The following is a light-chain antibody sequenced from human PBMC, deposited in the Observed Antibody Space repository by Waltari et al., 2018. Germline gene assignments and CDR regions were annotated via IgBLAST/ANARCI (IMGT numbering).Light chain of an antibody. CDR1: QSISNW. CDR3: QQYNSFPGT. CDR2: KAS. Sequence: DIQMTQSPSTLSASVEDRVTITCRASQSISNWLAWDQQKPGRAPKPRTSKASSLESGVASRISGSGYGTEFTLTISSLQPNDFATYYCQQYNSFPGTFGQGTKVEIK. V-gene: IGKV1-5*03. J-gene: IGKJ1*01.